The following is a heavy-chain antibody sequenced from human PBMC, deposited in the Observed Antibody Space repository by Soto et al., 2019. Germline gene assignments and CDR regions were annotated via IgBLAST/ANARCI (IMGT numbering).Heavy chain of an antibody. CDR3: ARGSEKGGGP. Sequence: EVQLVESGGGLVQPGGSLRLSCAASKFTFSGYSMNWVRQAPGKGLEWVSYISSTSATIYYADSVKGRFTISRDDAKKPLYLPMNSLGDGDKAGFYFARGSEKGGGPWGQGTLVTVSS. CDR1: KFTFSGYS. V-gene: IGHV3-48*02. D-gene: IGHD3-16*01. J-gene: IGHJ5*02. CDR2: ISSTSATI.